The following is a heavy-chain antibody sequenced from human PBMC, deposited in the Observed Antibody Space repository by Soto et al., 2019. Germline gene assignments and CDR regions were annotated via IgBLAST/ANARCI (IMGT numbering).Heavy chain of an antibody. CDR1: GGSFSSYA. Sequence: QVQLVQSGAEVKKPGSSVKVSCKASGGSFSSYAISWVRQAPGQGLEWMGGIIAIFGTPSYAQKFQGRVTITADESTSTAYMELSSLRSEDTAVYYCAREYRSSSGRFDNWGQGTLVTVSS. J-gene: IGHJ4*02. D-gene: IGHD6-6*01. V-gene: IGHV1-69*01. CDR3: AREYRSSSGRFDN. CDR2: IIAIFGTP.